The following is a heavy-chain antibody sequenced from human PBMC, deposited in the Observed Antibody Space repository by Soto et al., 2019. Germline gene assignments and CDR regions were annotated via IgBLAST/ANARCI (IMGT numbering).Heavy chain of an antibody. D-gene: IGHD2-2*01. CDR2: IIPILGIA. J-gene: IGHJ4*02. CDR3: ASALHYCSSTSCYAGGVGY. CDR1: GGTFSSYT. Sequence: GASVKVSCKASGGTFSSYTISWVRQAPGQGLEWMGRIIPILGIANYAQKFQGRVTITADKSTSTAYMELSSLRSEDTAVYYCASALHYCSSTSCYAGGVGYWGQGTLVTVSS. V-gene: IGHV1-69*02.